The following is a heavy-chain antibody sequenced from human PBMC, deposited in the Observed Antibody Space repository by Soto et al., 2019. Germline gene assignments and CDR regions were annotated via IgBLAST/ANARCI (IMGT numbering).Heavy chain of an antibody. J-gene: IGHJ4*02. D-gene: IGHD5-18*01. CDR2: ISDNGIST. CDR1: GFTFRSYG. CDR3: AREKDSTMGPSFDS. Sequence: GGSLRLSCSASGFTFRSYGMHWVRQAPGKGLEYVSAISDNGISTYYADSVRGRFTISRDNSKNTLYLQINSLRAEDTALYYCAREKDSTMGPSFDSWGQGTLVTVSS. V-gene: IGHV3-64*04.